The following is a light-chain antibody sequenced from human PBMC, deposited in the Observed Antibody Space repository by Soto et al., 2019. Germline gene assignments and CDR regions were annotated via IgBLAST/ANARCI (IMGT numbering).Light chain of an antibody. CDR3: SSYTSSTTWV. Sequence: QSVLTQLASVSGSPGQSITISCTGTSSDVGGYNYVSWYQHHPGKAPKLMIYEVSDRPSGVSNRFSGSKSGNMASLTISGLQAEDEANYYCSSYTSSTTWVFGGGTKLTVL. CDR1: SSDVGGYNY. J-gene: IGLJ3*02. CDR2: EVS. V-gene: IGLV2-14*01.